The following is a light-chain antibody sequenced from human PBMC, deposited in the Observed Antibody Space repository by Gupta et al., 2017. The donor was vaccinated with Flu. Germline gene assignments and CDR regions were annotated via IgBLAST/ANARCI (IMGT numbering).Light chain of an antibody. Sequence: VTPGEPASVACRSSEIRLDSSGYKRWNSYLQKPGQSPHILIYLGVSPSSGVPDRFSGRGSGTDFTLEIIRVEAQDVRVSYFRQALPTPSTFGQGTKVEIK. J-gene: IGKJ2*01. CDR1: EIRLDSSGYKR. CDR2: LGV. V-gene: IGKV2-28*01. CDR3: RQALPTPST.